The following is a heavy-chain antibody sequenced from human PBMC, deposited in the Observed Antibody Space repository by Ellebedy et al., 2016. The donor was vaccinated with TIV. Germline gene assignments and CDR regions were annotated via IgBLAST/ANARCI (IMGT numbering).Heavy chain of an antibody. CDR1: GFTISRHW. J-gene: IGHJ6*02. Sequence: GESLKISCAASGFTISRHWMSWVRQGPGKGLEWVANINQDGGEKNYVDYVRGRFTISRDNAKNSLYLQMNSLRADDTAVYYCAREVEGGTGDMDVWGQGTAVTVS. V-gene: IGHV3-7*01. CDR3: AREVEGGTGDMDV. CDR2: INQDGGEK.